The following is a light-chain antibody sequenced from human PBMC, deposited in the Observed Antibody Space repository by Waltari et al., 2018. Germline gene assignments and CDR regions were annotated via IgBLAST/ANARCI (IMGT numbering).Light chain of an antibody. V-gene: IGKV1-39*01. Sequence: DIQMTQSPSSLSASIGDRVTISCRASQFVSSYLNWFQQKPGKAPKPLIYETASLQSGVPSRFSGAGAGTDFTLTISSLQPDDFATYYCQQSYTSPPTFGQGTNVEIK. J-gene: IGKJ1*01. CDR3: QQSYTSPPT. CDR1: QFVSSY. CDR2: ETA.